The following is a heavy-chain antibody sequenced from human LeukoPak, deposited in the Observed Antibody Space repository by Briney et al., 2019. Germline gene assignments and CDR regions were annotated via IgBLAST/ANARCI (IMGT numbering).Heavy chain of an antibody. J-gene: IGHJ4*02. CDR2: VNENGDST. CDR1: GFTFRSYA. Sequence: PGGSLRLSCAASGFTFRSYAMNWVRQVPGKGLEYVSGVNENGDSTYYANSVKGRFTISRDNSKNTLYLQMNSLRAEDTAVYYCAKVFIVGATYYFDYWGQGTLVTVSS. V-gene: IGHV3-64*04. D-gene: IGHD1-26*01. CDR3: AKVFIVGATYYFDY.